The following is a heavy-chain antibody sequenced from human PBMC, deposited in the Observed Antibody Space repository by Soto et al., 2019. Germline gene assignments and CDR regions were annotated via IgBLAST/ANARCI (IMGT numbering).Heavy chain of an antibody. J-gene: IGHJ4*02. Sequence: GASVKVSCKASGYTFTSYGISWVRQAPGQGLEWMGWISAYNGNTNYAQKLQGRVTMTTDTSTSTAYMELRSLRSDDTAVYYCARDKRGYSYGYKAFDYWGQGTLVTVSS. CDR2: ISAYNGNT. V-gene: IGHV1-18*01. CDR1: GYTFTSYG. D-gene: IGHD5-18*01. CDR3: ARDKRGYSYGYKAFDY.